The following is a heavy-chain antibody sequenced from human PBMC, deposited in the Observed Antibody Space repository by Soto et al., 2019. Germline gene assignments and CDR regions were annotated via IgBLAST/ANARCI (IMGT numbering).Heavy chain of an antibody. CDR3: AKDLYYYDSSLDDY. D-gene: IGHD3-22*01. J-gene: IGHJ4*02. Sequence: QVHLAESGGGVVQPGRSLRLSCAGSGFTFSSYAMHWVRQVPGKGLEWVAVISNDGTHKYYAESLKGRFIISRDNSKNTLYLQMNSLRAEDTAVYFCAKDLYYYDSSLDDYWGQGTLVTVSS. CDR2: ISNDGTHK. V-gene: IGHV3-30*18. CDR1: GFTFSSYA.